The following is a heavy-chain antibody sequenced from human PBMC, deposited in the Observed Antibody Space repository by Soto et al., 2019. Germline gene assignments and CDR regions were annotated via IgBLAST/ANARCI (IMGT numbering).Heavy chain of an antibody. CDR2: ISYDGSNV. J-gene: IGHJ4*02. CDR1: GFTFSSYA. V-gene: IGHV3-30-3*01. CDR3: ARVVMYGDYSDY. D-gene: IGHD4-17*01. Sequence: GGSLRLSCAASGFTFSSYAMHWVRQAPGKGLEWVALISYDGSNVYYTDSVKGRFTISRDTSKNTLYLQMNSLRTDDTAVYYCARVVMYGDYSDYWGQGTLVTVSS.